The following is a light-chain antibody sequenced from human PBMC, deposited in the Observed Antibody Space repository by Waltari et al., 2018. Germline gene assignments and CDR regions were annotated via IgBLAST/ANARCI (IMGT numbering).Light chain of an antibody. CDR2: LGS. V-gene: IGKV2-28*01. CDR3: MQALQSPPA. CDR1: QSLLHSNGYTY. J-gene: IGKJ4*01. Sequence: DIVMTQSPLSLPVTPGEPASISCRSSQSLLHSNGYTYLDWYLQKPGQSPQLLIYLGSNRASGVPDRFSGTGSGTDFTLKISRVGAEDVGVYYCMQALQSPPAFGGGTKVEIK.